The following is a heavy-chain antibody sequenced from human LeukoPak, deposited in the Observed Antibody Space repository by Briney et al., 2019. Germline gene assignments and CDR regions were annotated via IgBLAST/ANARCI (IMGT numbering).Heavy chain of an antibody. J-gene: IGHJ5*02. D-gene: IGHD3-22*01. CDR3: ARDLGQYYDTSDNWFGP. Sequence: PGGSLRLSCAGSGFSFSSYGMHWVREAPGKGLEWMAFIRSDGSNKYYADSVKGRFTISRDNAKNTLNLQMNSLRAEDTAVYYCARDLGQYYDTSDNWFGPWGPGTLVTVSS. CDR1: GFSFSSYG. CDR2: IRSDGSNK. V-gene: IGHV3-30*02.